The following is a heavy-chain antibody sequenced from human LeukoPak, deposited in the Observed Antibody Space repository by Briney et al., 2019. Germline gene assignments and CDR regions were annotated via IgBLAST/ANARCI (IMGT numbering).Heavy chain of an antibody. CDR2: MYRSGST. CDR1: GYSISSCYY. Sequence: SETLSLTCTVSGYSISSCYYWGWIRQPPAKGLEWFVSMYRSGSTSYNPSLRSRVTISVDPHKNQFSLKLRSVTAADTAVYYGASEYSSSSLVSRRWPRPRMDVWGKGTTVTVSS. J-gene: IGHJ6*04. D-gene: IGHD6-6*01. V-gene: IGHV4-38-2*02. CDR3: ASEYSSSSLVSRRWPRPRMDV.